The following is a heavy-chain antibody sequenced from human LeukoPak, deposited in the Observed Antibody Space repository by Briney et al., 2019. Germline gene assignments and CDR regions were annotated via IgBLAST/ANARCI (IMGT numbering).Heavy chain of an antibody. J-gene: IGHJ4*02. D-gene: IGHD2-21*02. CDR3: AKDRGVVVTAILDY. CDR1: GFTFSSYA. CDR2: ISGSGGST. Sequence: GGSLRLSCAASGFTFSSYAMSWVRQAPGKGLEWVSAISGSGGSTYYANSVKGRFTISRDNSKNTLYLQMNSLRAEDTAVYYCAKDRGVVVTAILDYWGQGTLVTVSS. V-gene: IGHV3-23*01.